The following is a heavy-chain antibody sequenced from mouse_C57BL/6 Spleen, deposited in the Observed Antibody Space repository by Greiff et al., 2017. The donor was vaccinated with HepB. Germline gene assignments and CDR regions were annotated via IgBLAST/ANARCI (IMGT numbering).Heavy chain of an antibody. D-gene: IGHD1-1*01. CDR3: TTALLRSYWYFDV. Sequence: VQLKQSGAELVRPGASVKLSCTASGFNIKDYYMHWVKQRPEQGLEWIGRIDPEDGDTEYAPKFQGKATMTADTSSNTAYLQLSSLTSEDTAVYYCTTALLRSYWYFDVWGTGTTVTVSS. CDR1: GFNIKDYY. V-gene: IGHV14-1*01. CDR2: IDPEDGDT. J-gene: IGHJ1*03.